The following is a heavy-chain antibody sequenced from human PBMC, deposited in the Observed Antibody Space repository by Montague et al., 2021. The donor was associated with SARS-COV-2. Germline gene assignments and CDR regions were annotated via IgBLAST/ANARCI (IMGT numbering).Heavy chain of an antibody. V-gene: IGHV4-34*01. D-gene: IGHD3-22*01. J-gene: IGHJ4*02. CDR2: IKQSGST. CDR1: GGSFGDDH. CDR3: ARGHLSVSMIVVVFTSASYYFVY. Sequence: SETLSLTCAVYGGSFGDDHWSWIRQPPGKGLEWIGDIKQSGSTNYNPSLKSRGTISVDTSKNQFSLKLTSVTAADTAVYFCARGHLSVSMIVVVFTSASYYFVYWGQGAQVTVSS.